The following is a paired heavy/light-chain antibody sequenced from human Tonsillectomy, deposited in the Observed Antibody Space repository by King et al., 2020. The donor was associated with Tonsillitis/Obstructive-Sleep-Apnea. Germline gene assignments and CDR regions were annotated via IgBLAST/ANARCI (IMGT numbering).Heavy chain of an antibody. J-gene: IGHJ4*02. CDR1: GFTFSSYA. Sequence: EVQLVESGGGLVQPGGSLRLSCAASGFTFSSYAMHWVRQAPGKGLEFVSAINYNGDSTYYANSVKGRFTISRDNSKNTLYLQMGSLRPEDTAVYYCAREAYDISGSCDYWGQGTLVTVSS. CDR2: INYNGDST. D-gene: IGHD3-22*01. CDR3: AREAYDISGSCDY. V-gene: IGHV3-64*01.
Light chain of an antibody. CDR2: TAS. J-gene: IGKJ1*01. V-gene: IGKV1-39*01. Sequence: DIQMTQSPSSLSASVGDRVTITCRASQDITSYLNWYQQKPGKAPKLLIYTASSLQSGVPSRFSGSESGTDFTLTISSLQPEDFATYYCQQSYNIPRTFGQGTKVEIK. CDR1: QDITSY. CDR3: QQSYNIPRT.